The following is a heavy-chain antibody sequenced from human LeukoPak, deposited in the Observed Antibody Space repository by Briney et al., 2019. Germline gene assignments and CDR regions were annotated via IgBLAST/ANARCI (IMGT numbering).Heavy chain of an antibody. CDR2: IKSKTDGGTT. Sequence: PGGSLRLSCAASGFTFSNAWMSWIRQAPGKGLEWVGRIKSKTDGGTTDYAAPVKGRFTISRDDSKNTLYLQMNSLKTEDTAVYYCTTGPVTTVTTYYFDYWGQGTLVTVSS. CDR3: TTGPVTTVTTYYFDY. D-gene: IGHD4-17*01. V-gene: IGHV3-15*01. J-gene: IGHJ4*02. CDR1: GFTFSNAW.